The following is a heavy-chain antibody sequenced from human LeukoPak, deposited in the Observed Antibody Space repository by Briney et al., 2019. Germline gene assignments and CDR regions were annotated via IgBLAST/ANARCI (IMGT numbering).Heavy chain of an antibody. J-gene: IGHJ4*02. CDR3: AKDRTILGWFQDY. CDR2: IRYDGSNK. V-gene: IGHV3-30*02. CDR1: GFTFSSYG. Sequence: PGGSLRLSXAASGFTFSSYGMHWVRQAPGKGLEWVAFIRYDGSNKYYADSVKGRFTISRDNSKNTLYLQMNSLRAEDTAVYYCAKDRTILGWFQDYWGQGTLVTVSS. D-gene: IGHD3-3*01.